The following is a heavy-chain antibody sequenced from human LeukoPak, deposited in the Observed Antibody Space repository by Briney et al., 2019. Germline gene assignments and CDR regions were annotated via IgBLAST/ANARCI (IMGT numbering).Heavy chain of an antibody. CDR3: ASLSKLGYCSSTSCYRPYHFGY. CDR2: LYDSGST. V-gene: IGHV4-39*07. J-gene: IGHJ4*02. Sequence: SETLSLTCTVSGGSISSSSYYWDWIRQPPGKGLEWIGNLYDSGSTNYNPSLKSRVTISVDTSKNQFSLKLSSVTAADTAVYYCASLSKLGYCSSTSCYRPYHFGYWGQGTLVTVSS. CDR1: GGSISSSSYY. D-gene: IGHD2-2*01.